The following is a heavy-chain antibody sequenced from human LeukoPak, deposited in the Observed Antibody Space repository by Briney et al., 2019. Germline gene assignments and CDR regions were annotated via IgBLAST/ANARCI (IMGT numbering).Heavy chain of an antibody. Sequence: PGGSLRLSCAASGFTFSSYGIHWVRQAPGKGLEWVAVISSDGRTTYYADSVKGRFTISRDNSKSTMYVQMNSLRTEDTAVYYCTKEGAVTGSMWFDHWGQVTLVTVSS. CDR1: GFTFSSYG. V-gene: IGHV3-30*18. CDR3: TKEGAVTGSMWFDH. J-gene: IGHJ5*02. CDR2: ISSDGRTT. D-gene: IGHD6-19*01.